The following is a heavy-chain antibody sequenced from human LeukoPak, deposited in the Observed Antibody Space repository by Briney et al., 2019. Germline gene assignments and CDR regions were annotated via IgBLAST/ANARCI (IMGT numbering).Heavy chain of an antibody. Sequence: PSKTRSLTWIVSGGSTRGYYWSWIRQPPGKGLEWIGYIYYSGSPNYNPPLKSRVTISVDTSKNQFSLKLSSVTAADTAVYYCARHGRSYSWYNWFDPWGQGTLVTVSS. CDR3: ARHGRSYSWYNWFDP. V-gene: IGHV4-59*08. CDR1: GGSTRGYY. D-gene: IGHD5-18*01. CDR2: IYYSGSP. J-gene: IGHJ5*02.